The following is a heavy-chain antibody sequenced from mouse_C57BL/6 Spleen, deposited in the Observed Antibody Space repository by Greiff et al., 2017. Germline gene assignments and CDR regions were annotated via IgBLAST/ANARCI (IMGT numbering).Heavy chain of an antibody. CDR1: GYTFTDYY. Sequence: EVQRVESGPELVKPGASVKISCKASGYTFTDYYMNWVKQSHGKSLEWIGDINPNNGGTSYNQKFKGKATLTVDKSSSTAYMELRSLTSEDSAVYYCARSGRDYYGSSPLWYFDVWGTGTTVTVSS. V-gene: IGHV1-26*01. CDR2: INPNNGGT. J-gene: IGHJ1*03. CDR3: ARSGRDYYGSSPLWYFDV. D-gene: IGHD1-1*01.